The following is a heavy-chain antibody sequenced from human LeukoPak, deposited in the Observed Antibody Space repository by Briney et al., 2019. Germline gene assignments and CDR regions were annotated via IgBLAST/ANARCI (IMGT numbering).Heavy chain of an antibody. V-gene: IGHV3-66*02. CDR1: GFTVSSNY. CDR3: AREIAARLDY. D-gene: IGHD6-6*01. J-gene: IGHJ4*02. CDR2: IYSGGST. Sequence: PGGSPRLSCAASGFTVSSNYMSWVRQAPGKGLEWVSVIYSGGSTYYADSVKGRFTISRDNSKNTLYLQMNSLRAEDTAVYYCAREIAARLDYWGQGTLVTVSS.